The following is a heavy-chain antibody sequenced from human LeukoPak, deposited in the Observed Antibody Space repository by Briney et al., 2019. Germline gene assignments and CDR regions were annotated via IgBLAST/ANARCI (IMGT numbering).Heavy chain of an antibody. CDR3: ASWRSVAGAFDI. V-gene: IGHV5-10-1*01. D-gene: IGHD2-15*01. J-gene: IGHJ3*02. Sequence: GESLKISCKGSGYSFTSYWISWVRQMPGKGMEWMGRIDPSDSYTNYSPSFQGHVTISADKSISTAYLQWSSLKASDTAMYYCASWRSVAGAFDIWGQGTMVTVSS. CDR1: GYSFTSYW. CDR2: IDPSDSYT.